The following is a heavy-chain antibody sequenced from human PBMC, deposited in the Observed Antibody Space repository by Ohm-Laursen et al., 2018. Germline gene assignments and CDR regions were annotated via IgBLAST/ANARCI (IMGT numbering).Heavy chain of an antibody. D-gene: IGHD4-23*01. V-gene: IGHV1-69*01. J-gene: IGHJ6*02. CDR1: GGTFSSYA. Sequence: VSSVKVSCKASGGTFSSYAISWVRQAPGQGLEWMGGIIPIFGTANYAQKFQGRVTITADESTSTAYMELSSLRSEDTAVYYCARGFGGGNPEGYYYYYGMDVWGQGTTVTVSS. CDR2: IIPIFGTA. CDR3: ARGFGGGNPEGYYYYYGMDV.